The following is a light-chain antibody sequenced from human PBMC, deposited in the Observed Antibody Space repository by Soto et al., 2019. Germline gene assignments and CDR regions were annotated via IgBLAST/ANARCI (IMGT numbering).Light chain of an antibody. CDR2: DAS. CDR3: QEYNSWRGEWT. J-gene: IGKJ1*01. Sequence: DIQMTQSPSTLSASVGDRVTITCRASQSINIWLAWYQQKAGKAPKLLIYDASTLESGVPSRFSGSGSRTAFTLTISSLQPDDFAIYYCQEYNSWRGEWTFGQGTKVEIK. CDR1: QSINIW. V-gene: IGKV1-5*01.